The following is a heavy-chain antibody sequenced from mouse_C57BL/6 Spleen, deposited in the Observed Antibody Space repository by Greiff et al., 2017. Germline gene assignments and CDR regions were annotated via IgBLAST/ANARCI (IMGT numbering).Heavy chain of an antibody. CDR2: INPSSGYT. V-gene: IGHV1-4*01. Sequence: VQLQQSGAELARPGASVKMSCKASGYTFTSYTMHWVKQRPGQGLEWIGYINPSSGYTKYNQKFKDKATLTADKSSSPAYMQLSSLTSEDSAVYYCARSEGFGLGLYYDYLAWFAYWGQGTLVTVSA. CDR3: ARSEGFGLGLYYDYLAWFAY. D-gene: IGHD2-4*01. J-gene: IGHJ3*01. CDR1: GYTFTSYT.